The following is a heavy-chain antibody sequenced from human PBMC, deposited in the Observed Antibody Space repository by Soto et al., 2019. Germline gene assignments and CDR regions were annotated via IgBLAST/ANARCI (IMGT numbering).Heavy chain of an antibody. V-gene: IGHV4-59*08. CDR2: IYYSGST. CDR1: GGSISSYY. CDR3: ARRGYDFWSGYIDY. J-gene: IGHJ4*02. D-gene: IGHD3-3*01. Sequence: SETLSLTCTVSGGSISSYYWSWIRQPPGKGLEWIGYIYYSGSTNYNPSLKSRVTISVDTSKNQFSLKLSSVTAADTAVYYCARRGYDFWSGYIDYWGQRTLVTVSS.